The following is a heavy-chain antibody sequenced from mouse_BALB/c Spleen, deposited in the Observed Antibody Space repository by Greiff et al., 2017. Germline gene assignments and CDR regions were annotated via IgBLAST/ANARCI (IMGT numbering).Heavy chain of an antibody. CDR1: GYTFTSYW. D-gene: IGHD2-3*01. CDR2: IYPSDSYT. J-gene: IGHJ2*01. V-gene: IGHV1-69*02. CDR3: TRYYDGFDY. Sequence: VQLQQSGAELVRPGASVKLSCKASGYTFTSYWINWVKQRPGQGLEWIGNIYPSDSYTNYNQKFKDKATLTVDKSSSTAYMQLSSPTSEDSAVYYCTRYYDGFDYWGQGTTLTVSS.